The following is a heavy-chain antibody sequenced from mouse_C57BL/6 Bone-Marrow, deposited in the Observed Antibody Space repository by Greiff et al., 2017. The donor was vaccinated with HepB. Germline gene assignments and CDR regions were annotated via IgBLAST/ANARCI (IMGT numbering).Heavy chain of an antibody. Sequence: EVQLQQSGPSLVRPSQTLSLTCTVTGFSINSDCYWIWIRQFPGNKLEYIGYTFYSGITYYNPSLESRTYITRDTSKNQFSLKLSSVTTEDTATYYCARAYYSNYGYFDVWGTGTTVTVSS. CDR1: GFSINSDCY. J-gene: IGHJ1*03. V-gene: IGHV3-3*01. CDR2: TFYSGIT. D-gene: IGHD2-5*01. CDR3: ARAYYSNYGYFDV.